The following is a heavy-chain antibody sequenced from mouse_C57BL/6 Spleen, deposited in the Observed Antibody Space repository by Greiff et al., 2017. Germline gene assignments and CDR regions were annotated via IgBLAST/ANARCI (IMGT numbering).Heavy chain of an antibody. CDR2: ISSGGSYT. V-gene: IGHV5-6*02. Sequence: EVKLVESGGDLVKPGGSLKLSCAASGFTFSSYGMSWVRPTPDKRLEWVATISSGGSYTYYPDSVKGRFTISRDNAKNTLYLQMSSLKSEDTAMYYCARHTGTYYFDYWGQGTTLTVSS. CDR3: ARHTGTYYFDY. CDR1: GFTFSSYG. D-gene: IGHD4-1*01. J-gene: IGHJ2*01.